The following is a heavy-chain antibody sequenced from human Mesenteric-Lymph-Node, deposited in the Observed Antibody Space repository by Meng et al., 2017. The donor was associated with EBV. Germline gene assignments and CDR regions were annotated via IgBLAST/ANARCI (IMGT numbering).Heavy chain of an antibody. D-gene: IGHD3-16*02. CDR1: SGSISNSNW. CDR3: ARITFGGAIGD. V-gene: IGHV4-4*02. J-gene: IGHJ4*02. CDR2: IFHSGGT. Sequence: QVQRKGSGPGLVKPSGTLSLPCAVSSGSISNSNWWSWVRQPPGKGLQWIGEIFHSGGTNYNPSLKSRVTISVDKSKNQFSLKVNSLTAADTAVYYCARITFGGAIGDWGQGTLVTVSS.